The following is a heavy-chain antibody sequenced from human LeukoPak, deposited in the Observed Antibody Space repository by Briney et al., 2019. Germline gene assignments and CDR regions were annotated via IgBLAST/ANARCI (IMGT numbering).Heavy chain of an antibody. Sequence: GGSLRLSCAASGFPFNSYVMTWVRQAPGKGLEWVSVISGSGGLTHHADSVKGRFTVSRDNSKNTPYLQMNSLRAEDTAGYSCAKGYYDYILGNYRFDAFDIWGQGTMVTVSS. J-gene: IGHJ3*02. CDR3: AKGYYDYILGNYRFDAFDI. CDR2: ISGSGGLT. V-gene: IGHV3-23*01. D-gene: IGHD3-16*02. CDR1: GFPFNSYV.